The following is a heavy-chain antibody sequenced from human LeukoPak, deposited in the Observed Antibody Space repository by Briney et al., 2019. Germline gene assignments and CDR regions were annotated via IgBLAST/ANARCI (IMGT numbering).Heavy chain of an antibody. CDR1: GFTVSSNH. J-gene: IGHJ4*02. Sequence: PGGSLRLSCAASGFTVSSNHMSWVRQAPGKGLEWVSVIYSGGSTYYADSVKGRFTISRDSSKNTLYLQMNSLRAEDTAVYYCASTYDFWSGYYIDYWGQGTLVTVSS. CDR3: ASTYDFWSGYYIDY. V-gene: IGHV3-66*02. D-gene: IGHD3-3*01. CDR2: IYSGGST.